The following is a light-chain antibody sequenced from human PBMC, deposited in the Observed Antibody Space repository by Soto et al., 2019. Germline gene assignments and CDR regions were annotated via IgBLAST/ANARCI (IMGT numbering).Light chain of an antibody. CDR3: QQRSTWLYT. CDR1: QDGSIF. V-gene: IGKV3-11*02. CDR2: DAS. Sequence: EILLAQSPATLSLSPGERPTLSCKASQDGSIFLAWYQQKPGQAPRLLIHDASNRATGVPARFSGSGSGRDFTLTITSLEPEDFAVYYCQQRSTWLYTFGQGTKL. J-gene: IGKJ2*01.